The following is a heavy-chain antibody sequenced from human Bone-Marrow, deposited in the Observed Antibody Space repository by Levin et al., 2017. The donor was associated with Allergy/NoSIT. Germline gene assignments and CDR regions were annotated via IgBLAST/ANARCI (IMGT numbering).Heavy chain of an antibody. CDR2: IHYSEST. J-gene: IGHJ6*02. Sequence: SETLSLTCTVSGGSINSYFWSWIRQPPGKDLEWIGHIHYSESTNYNPSLRSRVSMSIDTSKNQVSLNVRSVTAADTAVYYCARDRVIVGSTNYYYGMDVWGQGIMVTVS. CDR3: ARDRVIVGSTNYYYGMDV. D-gene: IGHD1-26*01. CDR1: GGSINSYF. V-gene: IGHV4-59*01.